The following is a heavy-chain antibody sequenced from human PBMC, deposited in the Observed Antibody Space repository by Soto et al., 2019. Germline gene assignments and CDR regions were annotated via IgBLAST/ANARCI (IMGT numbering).Heavy chain of an antibody. J-gene: IGHJ4*02. CDR3: ARDYTSTGYVLVY. CDR2: IWYDGSNE. V-gene: IGHV3-33*01. Sequence: GGSLRLSCAASGFTFSRHGMHWVRQAPGKGLEWVAIIWYDGSNEYYADSVRGRFTISRDNSKNTLYLQMSSLRVDDTAVYYCARDYTSTGYVLVYRGQGASVTVSS. D-gene: IGHD6-25*01. CDR1: GFTFSRHG.